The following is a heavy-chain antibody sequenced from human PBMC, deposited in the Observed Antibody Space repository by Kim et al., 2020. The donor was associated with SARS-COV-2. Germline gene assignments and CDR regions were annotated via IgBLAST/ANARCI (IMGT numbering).Heavy chain of an antibody. Sequence: NDTPPLRSRVTISVDTSKNRFSLKLSSVTAADTAVYYCARTGYSSSWYVNWGQGTLVTVSS. J-gene: IGHJ4*02. V-gene: IGHV4-4*09. CDR3: ARTGYSSSWYVN. D-gene: IGHD6-13*01.